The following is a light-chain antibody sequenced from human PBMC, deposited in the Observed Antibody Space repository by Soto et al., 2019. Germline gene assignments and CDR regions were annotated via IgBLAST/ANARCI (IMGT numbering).Light chain of an antibody. J-gene: IGKJ2*01. CDR2: SAS. CDR1: HSIGSY. V-gene: IGKV1-39*01. Sequence: DIQLTQSPSSLSASVGDRVTITCRASHSIGSYLNWYLQQPGKAPKLLIYSASSLQSGVPSRFSGSGSGTDFTLTISSLQPEDFATYYCQQGFSTRAFGQGTKLEIK. CDR3: QQGFSTRA.